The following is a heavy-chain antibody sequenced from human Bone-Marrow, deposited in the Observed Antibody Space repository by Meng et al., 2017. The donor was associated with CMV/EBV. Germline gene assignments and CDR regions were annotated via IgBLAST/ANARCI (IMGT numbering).Heavy chain of an antibody. D-gene: IGHD2-8*01. J-gene: IGHJ6*02. CDR3: AKVHMLGPYYYYYYGMDV. CDR1: GFTVSSNY. Sequence: GESLKISCAASGFTVSSNYMSWVRQAPGKGLECVSAISGSGGSTYYADSVKGRFTISRDNSKNTLYLQMNSLRAEDTAVYYCAKVHMLGPYYYYYYGMDVWGQGTTVTVSS. CDR2: ISGSGGST. V-gene: IGHV3-23*01.